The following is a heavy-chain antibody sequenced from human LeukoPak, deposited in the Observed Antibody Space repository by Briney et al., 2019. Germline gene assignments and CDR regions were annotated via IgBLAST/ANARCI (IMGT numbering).Heavy chain of an antibody. D-gene: IGHD6-19*01. CDR1: GFTFSIYA. V-gene: IGHV3-23*01. Sequence: GGSLRLSCTASGFTFSIYAMSWVRQAPEKGLEWVSGIGGSDGRTYYADSVKGRFTISRDNSKNTLYLQMNSLRAEDTAIYYCAKMPVSYSSGWSTFDYWGQGSLVTVSS. CDR3: AKMPVSYSSGWSTFDY. CDR2: IGGSDGRT. J-gene: IGHJ4*02.